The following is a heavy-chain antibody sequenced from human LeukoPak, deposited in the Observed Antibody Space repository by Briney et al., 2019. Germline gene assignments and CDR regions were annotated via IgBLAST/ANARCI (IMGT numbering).Heavy chain of an antibody. CDR2: INPNSGGT. CDR1: GYTFTGYY. J-gene: IGHJ4*02. Sequence: ASVKVSCKASGYTFTGYYMHWVRQAPGQGLEWMGWINPNSGGTNYAQKFQGRVTMTRDTSISTAYMELSRLRSDDTAVYYCARSYIAYCGGDCYSSPDYWGQGTLVTVSS. V-gene: IGHV1-2*02. D-gene: IGHD2-21*02. CDR3: ARSYIAYCGGDCYSSPDY.